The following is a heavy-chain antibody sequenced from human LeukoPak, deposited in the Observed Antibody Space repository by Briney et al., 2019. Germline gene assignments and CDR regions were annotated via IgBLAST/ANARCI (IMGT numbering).Heavy chain of an antibody. Sequence: GGSLRLSCTASGFTFSSSWMHWVRQGPGKGLVWVSRISSDGSSTSYADSVKGRFTISRDNAKNTLYLQMNSLRAEDTAVYYCARGRPGNVYYDFWTYYFDYWGQGTLVTVSS. V-gene: IGHV3-74*01. CDR1: GFTFSSSW. CDR3: ARGRPGNVYYDFWTYYFDY. CDR2: ISSDGSST. D-gene: IGHD3-3*01. J-gene: IGHJ4*02.